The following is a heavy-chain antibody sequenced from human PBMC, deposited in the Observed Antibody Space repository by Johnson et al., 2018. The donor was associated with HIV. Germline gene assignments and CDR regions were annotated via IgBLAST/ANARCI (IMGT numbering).Heavy chain of an antibody. J-gene: IGHJ3*02. CDR3: ARPLQPYTSSSQGTFDI. CDR1: GFTFSSYA. D-gene: IGHD6-6*01. CDR2: ISGSGGST. Sequence: VQLVESGGGLVQPGRSLRLSCAASGFTFSSYAMSWVRQAPGKGLEWVSAISGSGGSTYYADSVKGRFTISRDNSKNTLYLQMNSLRAEDTAVYYCARPLQPYTSSSQGTFDIWGQGTMVTVSS. V-gene: IGHV3-23*04.